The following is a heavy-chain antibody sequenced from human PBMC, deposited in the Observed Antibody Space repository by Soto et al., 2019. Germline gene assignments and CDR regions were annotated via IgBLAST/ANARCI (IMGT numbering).Heavy chain of an antibody. Sequence: PSETLSLTCAVYGGSFSAYYGSWIRQPPGKGLEWIGEIDHSGSTNYNPSLESRVTISVDTSKNQFSLKVSSVTAADTAVYHCARTDRAIFYGMDVWGQGTTVTVSS. V-gene: IGHV4-34*01. D-gene: IGHD3-22*01. J-gene: IGHJ6*02. CDR3: ARTDRAIFYGMDV. CDR1: GGSFSAYY. CDR2: IDHSGST.